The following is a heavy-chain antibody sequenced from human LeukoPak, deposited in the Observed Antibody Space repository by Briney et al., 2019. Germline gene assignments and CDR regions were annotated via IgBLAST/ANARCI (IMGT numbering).Heavy chain of an antibody. D-gene: IGHD3-22*01. Sequence: SETLSLTCTASGGSISSYYWSWLRQPAGKGLEWIGRIYTSGSTNYNPSLKSRVTMSVDTSKNQFSLKLSSVTAADTAVYYCARDQHYYDSSGYLDAFDIWGQGTMVTVSS. CDR1: GGSISSYY. CDR2: IYTSGST. CDR3: ARDQHYYDSSGYLDAFDI. J-gene: IGHJ3*02. V-gene: IGHV4-4*07.